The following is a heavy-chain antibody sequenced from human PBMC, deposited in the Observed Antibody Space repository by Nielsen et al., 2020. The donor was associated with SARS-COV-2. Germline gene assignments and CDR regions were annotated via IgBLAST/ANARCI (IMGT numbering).Heavy chain of an antibody. D-gene: IGHD4-17*01. CDR3: ARDAYGESSFYSYGLDV. J-gene: IGHJ6*02. Sequence: SETLSLTCSVSGDSISGRDYYWTWIRKPPGKGLEWIGYIYYSGYTSYNPSLKSRVTISVDTSENQFSLELRSVTAADTAVYYCARDAYGESSFYSYGLDVWGQGTTVAVAS. V-gene: IGHV4-30-4*01. CDR1: GDSISGRDYY. CDR2: IYYSGYT.